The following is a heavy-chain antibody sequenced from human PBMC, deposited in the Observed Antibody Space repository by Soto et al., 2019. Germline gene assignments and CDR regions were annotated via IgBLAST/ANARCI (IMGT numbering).Heavy chain of an antibody. J-gene: IGHJ3*02. CDR3: ARDQGYCTNGVCYTYAFDI. V-gene: IGHV1-2*04. D-gene: IGHD2-8*01. CDR1: GYAFTVYY. CDR2: INPNSGGT. Sequence: GASVKGYWKASGYAFTVYYMHWVRQAPGQGLEWMGWINPNSGGTNYAQKFQGWVTMTRDTSISTAYMELSRLRSDDTAVYYCARDQGYCTNGVCYTYAFDIWGQGTMVTVSS.